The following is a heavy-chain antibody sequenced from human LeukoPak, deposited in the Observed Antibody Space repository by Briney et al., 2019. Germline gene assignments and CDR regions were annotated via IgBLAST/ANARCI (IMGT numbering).Heavy chain of an antibody. Sequence: PSETLSLTCTVSGGSISSYYWSWVRQPPGKGLEWIGYIYYTGSTDYNPSLKSRVTMSVDTSKNQFSLKLSSVTAADTAVYYCASRYCSGGSCYSYYFDYWGQGTLVTVSS. V-gene: IGHV4-59*08. J-gene: IGHJ4*02. CDR3: ASRYCSGGSCYSYYFDY. CDR1: GGSISSYY. CDR2: IYYTGST. D-gene: IGHD2-15*01.